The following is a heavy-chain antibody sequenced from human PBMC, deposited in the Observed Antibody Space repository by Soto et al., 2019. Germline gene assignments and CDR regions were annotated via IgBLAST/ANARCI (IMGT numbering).Heavy chain of an antibody. J-gene: IGHJ4*02. Sequence: ASVKVSCKSSGGTFSSYSMSWGRRAPGQGLEWMGGIIPIFGTANYAQKFQGRVTITADESTSTAYMELSSLRSEDTAVYYCARRRITIFGVVTHFDYWGQGTLVTVSS. CDR2: IIPIFGTA. V-gene: IGHV1-69*13. D-gene: IGHD3-3*01. CDR3: ARRRITIFGVVTHFDY. CDR1: GGTFSSYS.